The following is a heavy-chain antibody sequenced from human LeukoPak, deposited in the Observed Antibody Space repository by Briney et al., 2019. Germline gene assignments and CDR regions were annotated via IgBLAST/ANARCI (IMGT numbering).Heavy chain of an antibody. Sequence: ASVKVSCKASGYTFTSYDINWVRQATGQGLEWMGWMNPNSGNTGYAQRFQGRVTITRNTSISTAYMELSSLRSGDTAVYYCARGVPVAGTRWFDPWGQGTLVTVSS. CDR2: MNPNSGNT. J-gene: IGHJ5*02. CDR1: GYTFTSYD. D-gene: IGHD6-19*01. CDR3: ARGVPVAGTRWFDP. V-gene: IGHV1-8*03.